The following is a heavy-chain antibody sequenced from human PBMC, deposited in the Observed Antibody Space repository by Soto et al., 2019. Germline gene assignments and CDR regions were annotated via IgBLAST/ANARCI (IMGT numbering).Heavy chain of an antibody. Sequence: QVQLQESGPGLVKPSQTLSLTCTVSGGSISSGGYYWSWIRQHPGKGLEWIGYIYYSGSTYYNPSLKRRGTISVDTSKNHFSPKLSSVAAADTAVDYCSAPTVDSYYGMDVWGQGTTVTVSS. CDR1: GGSISSGGYY. J-gene: IGHJ6*02. CDR3: SAPTVDSYYGMDV. V-gene: IGHV4-31*03. D-gene: IGHD4-17*01. CDR2: IYYSGST.